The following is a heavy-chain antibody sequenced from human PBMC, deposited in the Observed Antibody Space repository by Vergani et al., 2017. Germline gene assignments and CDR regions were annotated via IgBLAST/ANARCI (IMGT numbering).Heavy chain of an antibody. J-gene: IGHJ4*02. CDR3: AGDYGGNSGFDY. CDR1: GFTFSSYE. V-gene: IGHV3-48*03. D-gene: IGHD4-23*01. CDR2: ISSSGSTI. Sequence: QLVQSGPEVKKPGTSVKVSCKASGFTFSSYEMNWVRQAPGKGLEWVSYISSSGSTIYYADSVKGRFTISRDNAKNSLYLQMNSLRAEDTAVYYCAGDYGGNSGFDYWGQGTLVTVSS.